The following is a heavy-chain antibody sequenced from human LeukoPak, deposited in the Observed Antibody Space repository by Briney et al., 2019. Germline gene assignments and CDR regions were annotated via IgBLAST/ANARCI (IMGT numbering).Heavy chain of an antibody. CDR3: ARGHYDYYDSSGYHPLDFHY. V-gene: IGHV4-31*03. D-gene: IGHD3-22*01. CDR1: GGSISSGGYY. Sequence: SQTLSLTCTVSGGSISSGGYYWSWIRQHPGKGLEWIGYIYYSGSTYYNPSLKSRVTISVDTSKNQFSLKLSSVTAADTAVYYCARGHYDYYDSSGYHPLDFHYWGHGTLVTVSS. J-gene: IGHJ4*01. CDR2: IYYSGST.